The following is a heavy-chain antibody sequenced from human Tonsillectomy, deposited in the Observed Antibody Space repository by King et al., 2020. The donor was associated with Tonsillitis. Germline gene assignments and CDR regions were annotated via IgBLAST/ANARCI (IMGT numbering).Heavy chain of an antibody. CDR2: IDPSDSYS. CDR3: ARLSYSGSGGYYYYMDV. Sequence: VQLVESGAEVKKPGESLRISCKGSGYSFTSYWITWVRQMPGKGREWMGRIDPSDSYSDYSPSFQCHVTISADKSISTAYLQWSSRKASDTAMYYCARLSYSGSGGYYYYMDVWGKGTTVTVSS. V-gene: IGHV5-10-1*03. J-gene: IGHJ6*03. D-gene: IGHD3-10*01. CDR1: GYSFTSYW.